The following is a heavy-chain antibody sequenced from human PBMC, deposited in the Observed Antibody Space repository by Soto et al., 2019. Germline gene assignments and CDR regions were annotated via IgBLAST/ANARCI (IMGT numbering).Heavy chain of an antibody. V-gene: IGHV1-69*12. CDR2: IIPVFGTP. CDR1: GGSLSNYG. Sequence: QVQLVQSGAEVKKPGSSVKVSCKASGGSLSNYGISWVRQAPGQGLEWMGAIIPVFGTPNYAQKFQDRVTITADESTTTDYMEVRSLTAEDTAVYYCASGHATKIVVTTYYAMDVWGQGTTVTVSS. J-gene: IGHJ6*02. CDR3: ASGHATKIVVTTYYAMDV. D-gene: IGHD3-22*01.